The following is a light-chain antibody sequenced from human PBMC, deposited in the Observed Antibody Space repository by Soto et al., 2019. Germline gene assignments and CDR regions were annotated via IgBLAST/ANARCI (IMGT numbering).Light chain of an antibody. CDR3: AAWDDSLNGVV. CDR1: SSNIGGNT. J-gene: IGLJ2*01. Sequence: LTQPPSASGTPGQRVAISCSGSSSNIGGNTVKWYQQLPGTAPKLLIYSNNQRPSGVPDRFSGSKSGTSASLAISGLQSEDEADYHCAAWDDSLNGVVFGGGTKVTVL. V-gene: IGLV1-44*01. CDR2: SNN.